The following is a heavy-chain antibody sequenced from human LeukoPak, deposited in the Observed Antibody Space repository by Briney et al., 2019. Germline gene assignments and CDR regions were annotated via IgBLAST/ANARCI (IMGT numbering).Heavy chain of an antibody. J-gene: IGHJ4*02. Sequence: SETLSLTCTVSGGSISSSYYYWSWIRQPPGKGLEWIGYIYYSGSTNYNPSLKSRVTISVDTSKNQFSLKLSSVTAADTAVYYCAGNDYVWGSYRPYYFDYWGQGTLVTVSS. CDR2: IYYSGST. CDR1: GGSISSSYYY. D-gene: IGHD3-16*02. CDR3: AGNDYVWGSYRPYYFDY. V-gene: IGHV4-61*01.